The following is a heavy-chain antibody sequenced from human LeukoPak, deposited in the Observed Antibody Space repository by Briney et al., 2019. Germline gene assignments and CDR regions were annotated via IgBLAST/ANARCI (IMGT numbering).Heavy chain of an antibody. CDR1: GFTFNDYY. CDR3: ATDGAGFDT. Sequence: GGSLRLSCAASGFTFNDYYMSWIREAPGKGLEWLSYINIGGANTHYADSVKGRFTISRDNAKKSLSLEMNNLRAEHTAVYYCATDGAGFDTWGQGVLVTVSS. CDR2: INIGGANT. V-gene: IGHV3-11*01. J-gene: IGHJ5*02.